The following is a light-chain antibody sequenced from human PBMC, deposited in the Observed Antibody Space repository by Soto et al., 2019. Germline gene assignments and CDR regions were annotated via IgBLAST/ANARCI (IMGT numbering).Light chain of an antibody. CDR3: QSYDSSLSGVV. CDR1: SSNIGAGYD. J-gene: IGLJ2*01. CDR2: GNS. Sequence: QSVLTQSPSVSGAPGQRVTISCTGSSSNIGAGYDVHWYQQLPGTAPKLLIYGNSNRPSGVPDRFSGSKSGTSASPAITGLQAEDEADYYCQSYDSSLSGVVFGGGTKLTVL. V-gene: IGLV1-40*01.